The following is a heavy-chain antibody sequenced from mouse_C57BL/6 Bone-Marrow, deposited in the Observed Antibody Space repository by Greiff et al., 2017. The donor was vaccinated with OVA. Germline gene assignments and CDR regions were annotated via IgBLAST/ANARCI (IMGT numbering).Heavy chain of an antibody. CDR1: GYTFTSYW. V-gene: IGHV1-55*01. CDR3: ARGGMAY. Sequence: QVQLQQPGAELVKPGASVKMSCKASGYTFTSYWITWVKQRPGQGLEWIGDIYPGSGSTNYNEKFKSTATLTADTSSSTAYMQLSSLTSEDSAVYCFARGGMAYWGQGTLVTVSA. CDR2: IYPGSGST. J-gene: IGHJ3*01.